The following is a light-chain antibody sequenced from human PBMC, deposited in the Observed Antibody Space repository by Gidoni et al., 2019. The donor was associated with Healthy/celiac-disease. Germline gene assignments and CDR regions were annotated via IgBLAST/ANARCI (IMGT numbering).Light chain of an antibody. CDR3: SSYTSSSTLVV. CDR1: SIDVGGYNY. J-gene: IGLJ2*01. Sequence: QSALTQPASLSGSPGQSLTISCTGTSIDVGGYNYVSWYQQHPGKAPKLMIYDVSNRPSGVSNRFSGSKSGNTASLTISGLQAEDEADYYCSSYTSSSTLVVFGGGTKLTVL. V-gene: IGLV2-14*01. CDR2: DVS.